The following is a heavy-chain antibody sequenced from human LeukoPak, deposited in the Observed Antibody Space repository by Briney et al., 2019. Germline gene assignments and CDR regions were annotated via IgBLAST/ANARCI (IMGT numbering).Heavy chain of an antibody. CDR3: ARDRTLPEKQWLAREYYYYMDV. CDR2: ISSSGSTI. V-gene: IGHV3-11*04. CDR1: GFTFSDYY. J-gene: IGHJ6*03. Sequence: PGGSLRLSCAASGFTFSDYYMSWIRQAPGKGLEWVSYISSSGSTIYYADSVKGRFTISRDNAKNSLYLQMNSLRAEDTAVYYCARDRTLPEKQWLAREYYYYMDVWGKGTTVTISS. D-gene: IGHD6-19*01.